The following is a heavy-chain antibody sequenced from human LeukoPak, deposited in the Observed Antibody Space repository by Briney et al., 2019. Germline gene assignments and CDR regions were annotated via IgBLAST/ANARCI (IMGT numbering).Heavy chain of an antibody. J-gene: IGHJ4*02. Sequence: ASVKVSCKASGYIFTNYGISWVRQAPGQGLEWMGWIIAYNGDTKYPQRFQGRLTMTTDTTTSTAGMELRSLRSDDTAVYYCARVVVVVPAAPETYSFESWGQGTLVTVSS. CDR3: ARVVVVVPAAPETYSFES. D-gene: IGHD2-2*01. V-gene: IGHV1-18*01. CDR1: GYIFTNYG. CDR2: IIAYNGDT.